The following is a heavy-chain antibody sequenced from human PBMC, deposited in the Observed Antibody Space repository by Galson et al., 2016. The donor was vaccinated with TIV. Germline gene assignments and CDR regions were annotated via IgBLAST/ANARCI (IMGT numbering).Heavy chain of an antibody. J-gene: IGHJ4*02. Sequence: SLRLSCAASGFNFSNHFMDWVRQAPGKGLEWVARIRNKGAGYSTEYAASVKGRFTISRDDSKTSLYLQMNSLKTEDTAVYFCARDWRGAGDYWGQGTLLTVSS. V-gene: IGHV3-72*01. D-gene: IGHD4/OR15-4a*01. CDR2: IRNKGAGYST. CDR1: GFNFSNHF. CDR3: ARDWRGAGDY.